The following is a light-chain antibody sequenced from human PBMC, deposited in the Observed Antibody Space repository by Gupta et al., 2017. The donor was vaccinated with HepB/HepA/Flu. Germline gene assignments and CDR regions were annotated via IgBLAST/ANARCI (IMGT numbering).Light chain of an antibody. Sequence: QSVLTQPPSVSGAPGQRVTISCTGRSSNIGAGYDVHWCQQLPGTAPKLLIYGNSNRPSGVPDRFSGSKSGTSASLAITGLQAEDEADYYCQSYDSSLSGSNVVFGGGTKLTVL. CDR1: SSNIGAGYD. CDR2: GNS. J-gene: IGLJ2*01. CDR3: QSYDSSLSGSNVV. V-gene: IGLV1-40*01.